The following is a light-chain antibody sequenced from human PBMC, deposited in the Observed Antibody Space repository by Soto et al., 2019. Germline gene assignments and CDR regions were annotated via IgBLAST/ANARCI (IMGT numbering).Light chain of an antibody. CDR3: QQYGSSPWA. CDR1: QSVGSNY. V-gene: IGKV3-20*01. CDR2: GAS. Sequence: ENVLTQSPGTLSLSPGETATLSCRASQSVGSNYLAWYQQKPGQAPRLLIYGASSRATDIPDNFSGSGSGTDFTLTISRLEPEDFAVYYCQQYGSSPWAFGQGTKVEIK. J-gene: IGKJ1*01.